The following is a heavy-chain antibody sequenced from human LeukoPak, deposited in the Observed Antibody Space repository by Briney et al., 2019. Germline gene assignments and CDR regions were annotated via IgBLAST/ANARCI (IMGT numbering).Heavy chain of an antibody. CDR2: INSDGSST. V-gene: IGHV3-74*01. D-gene: IGHD6-19*01. CDR1: GFTFSSYW. J-gene: IGHJ4*02. CDR3: AREGPYSSGWYGWPSDY. Sequence: GGSLRLSCAASGFTFSSYWMHWVRQAPGKGLVWVSRINSDGSSTSYADSVKGRVTISRDNAKNTLYLQINSPRAEDTAVYYCAREGPYSSGWYGWPSDYWGQGTLVTVSS.